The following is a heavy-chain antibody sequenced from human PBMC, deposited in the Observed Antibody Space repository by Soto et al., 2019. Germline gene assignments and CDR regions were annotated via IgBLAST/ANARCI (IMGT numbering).Heavy chain of an antibody. J-gene: IGHJ4*02. CDR1: GYTFTSYY. Sequence: GASVKVPCKASGYTFTSYYIHWVRQAPGQGLEWMGWINPNSGDISYAEKFQGRVTMTRDTSISTAYMELSRLRSDDTAVYYRARGYTYGSFDNWAQGTLVTVSS. D-gene: IGHD5-18*01. CDR3: ARGYTYGSFDN. CDR2: INPNSGDI. V-gene: IGHV1-2*02.